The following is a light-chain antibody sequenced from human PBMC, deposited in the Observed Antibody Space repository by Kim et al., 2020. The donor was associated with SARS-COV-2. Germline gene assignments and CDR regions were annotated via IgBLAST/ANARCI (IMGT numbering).Light chain of an antibody. CDR2: DNY. V-gene: IGLV6-57*01. CDR3: QSYDIYNQV. CDR1: SCSIASNY. Sequence: NFMLTQPHSVSESPGKTVTISCTRSSCSIASNYVQWYQQRPGSSPTTVIYDNYQRPSGVPDRFSGSIDSSSNSASLTISGLKTEDEADYYCQSYDIYNQVFGGGTQLTVL. J-gene: IGLJ2*01.